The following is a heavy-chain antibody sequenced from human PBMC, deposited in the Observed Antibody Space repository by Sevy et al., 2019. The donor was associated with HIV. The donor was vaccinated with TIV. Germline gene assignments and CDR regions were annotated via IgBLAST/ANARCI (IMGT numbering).Heavy chain of an antibody. CDR1: VGSISGHY. J-gene: IGHJ4*02. CDR3: VRGGALTYYDTSGFQNYFDS. Sequence: SETLSLTCTVSVGSISGHYWGWIRQSPGKGLEWIAYMYDSGSSNYNTSLRSRVTISVDTSKNQISLRLSSVTAADTAVYYCVRGGALTYYDTSGFQNYFDSWGPGNLVTVSS. V-gene: IGHV4-59*11. D-gene: IGHD3-22*01. CDR2: MYDSGSS.